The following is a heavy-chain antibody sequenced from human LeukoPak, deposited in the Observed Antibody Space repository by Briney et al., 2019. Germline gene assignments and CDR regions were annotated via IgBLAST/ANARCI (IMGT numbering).Heavy chain of an antibody. J-gene: IGHJ4*02. V-gene: IGHV1-46*01. D-gene: IGHD2-21*02. Sequence: ASVTVSCTASGYTFTIYYMHWVRQAPGQGLEWMGIINPSGGSTSYAQKFQGRVTMTRDTSTSTVYMELSSLRSEDTAVYYRFGIIAYCGGDCSLPFDYWGQGTLVTVSS. CDR1: GYTFTIYY. CDR2: INPSGGST. CDR3: FGIIAYCGGDCSLPFDY.